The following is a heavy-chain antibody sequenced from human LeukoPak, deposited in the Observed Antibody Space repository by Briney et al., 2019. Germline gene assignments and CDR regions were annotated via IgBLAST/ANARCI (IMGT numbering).Heavy chain of an antibody. V-gene: IGHV3-49*03. Sequence: GSLRLSCTASGFTFGDYAMSWFRQAPGKGLEWVGFIRSKAYGGTTEYAASVKGRFTISRDDSKSIAYLQMNSLRAEDTAVYYCAGDGGTYSFSFDYWGQGILVTVSS. CDR1: GFTFGDYA. CDR3: AGDGGTYSFSFDY. J-gene: IGHJ4*02. CDR2: IRSKAYGGTT. D-gene: IGHD1-26*01.